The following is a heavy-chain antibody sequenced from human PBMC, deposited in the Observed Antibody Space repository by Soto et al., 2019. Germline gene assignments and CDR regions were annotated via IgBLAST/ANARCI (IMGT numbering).Heavy chain of an antibody. V-gene: IGHV4-59*01. Sequence: PSETLSLTCTVSGASISEYYYNWIRQPPGKGLEWIGYIYDGTGSASYNPSLVSRVTLSVDTSKNQLSLRLTSMTAADTAVYYCARGGVAAPPHFDNWGQGTLVTV. CDR3: ARGGVAAPPHFDN. CDR1: GASISEYY. J-gene: IGHJ4*02. D-gene: IGHD2-15*01. CDR2: IYDGTGSA.